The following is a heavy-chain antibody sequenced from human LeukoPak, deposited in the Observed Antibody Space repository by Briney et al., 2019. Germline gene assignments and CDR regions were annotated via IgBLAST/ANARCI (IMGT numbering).Heavy chain of an antibody. Sequence: GGSLSLSCAASGFPFSDYYMSWIRPAPGKGLEWVSYISSSGSTIYYADSVKGRFTISRDNAKNSLYLQMNSLRAEDTAVYYCASDPIYGSGSYLLFDYWGQGTLVTVSS. V-gene: IGHV3-11*01. CDR3: ASDPIYGSGSYLLFDY. CDR1: GFPFSDYY. D-gene: IGHD3-10*01. J-gene: IGHJ4*02. CDR2: ISSSGSTI.